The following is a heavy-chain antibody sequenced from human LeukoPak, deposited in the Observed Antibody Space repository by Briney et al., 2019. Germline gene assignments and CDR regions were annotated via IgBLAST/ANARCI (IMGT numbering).Heavy chain of an antibody. Sequence: SVKVSCKASGGTFSSYAISWVRQAPGQGLEWMGGIIPIFGTANYAQKFQGRVTITADKSTSTAYMELSSLRSEDTAVYYCATAITVTYYYYYYMDVWGKGTTVTVSS. D-gene: IGHD4-11*01. J-gene: IGHJ6*03. CDR2: IIPIFGTA. CDR3: ATAITVTYYYYYYMDV. CDR1: GGTFSSYA. V-gene: IGHV1-69*06.